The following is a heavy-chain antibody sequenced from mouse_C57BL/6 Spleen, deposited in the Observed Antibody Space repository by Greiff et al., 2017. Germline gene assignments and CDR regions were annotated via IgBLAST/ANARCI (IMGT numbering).Heavy chain of an antibody. J-gene: IGHJ1*03. CDR3: ARGASWYFDV. CDR2: IYPGDGDT. V-gene: IGHV1-82*01. D-gene: IGHD6-1*01. CDR1: GYAFSSSW. Sequence: QVQLQQSGPELVKPGASVKISCKASGYAFSSSWMNWVKQRPGKGLEWIGRIYPGDGDTNYNGKFKGKATLTADKSSSTAYMQLSSLTSEDSAVYFCARGASWYFDVWGTGTTGTVSS.